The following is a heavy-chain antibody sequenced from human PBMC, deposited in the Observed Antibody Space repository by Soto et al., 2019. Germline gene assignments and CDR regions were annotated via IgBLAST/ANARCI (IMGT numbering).Heavy chain of an antibody. D-gene: IGHD6-6*01. J-gene: IGHJ4*02. Sequence: ASVKVSCKASGYTFTSYYMHWVRQAPGQGLEWMGIINPSGGSTSYAQKFQGRVTITRDTSASTAYMELSSLRSEDTAVYYCAGSSSAMSADYCGQGTLVTVSS. CDR2: INPSGGST. CDR3: AGSSSAMSADY. CDR1: GYTFTSYY. V-gene: IGHV1-46*01.